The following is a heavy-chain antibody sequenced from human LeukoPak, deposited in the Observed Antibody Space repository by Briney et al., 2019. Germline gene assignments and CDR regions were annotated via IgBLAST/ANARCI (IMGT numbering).Heavy chain of an antibody. CDR1: GFTFSSYA. V-gene: IGHV3-23*01. J-gene: IGHJ4*02. CDR2: ISGSGGST. D-gene: IGHD3-22*01. CDR3: AKMYYYDSSGYNMGY. Sequence: GGSLRLSCAASGFTFSSYAMSWVRQAPGKGLEWVSAISGSGGSTYHADSVKGRFTISRDNSKNTLYLQMNSLRAEDTAVYYCAKMYYYDSSGYNMGYWGQGTLVTVSS.